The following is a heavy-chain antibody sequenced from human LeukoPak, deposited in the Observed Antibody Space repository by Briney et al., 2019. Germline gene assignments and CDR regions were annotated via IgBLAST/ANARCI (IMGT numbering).Heavy chain of an antibody. CDR2: IQYDGSNK. CDR1: GFTFSSYG. CDR3: ARVRGTLLEIDY. V-gene: IGHV3-30*02. D-gene: IGHD3-3*01. Sequence: GGSLRLSCAASGFTFSSYGMHWVRQAPGKGLEWVAFIQYDGSNKYYADSVKGRFTISRDNSKNTLFLHMSSLRVDDTAVYFCARVRGTLLEIDYWGQGTPVTVSS. J-gene: IGHJ4*02.